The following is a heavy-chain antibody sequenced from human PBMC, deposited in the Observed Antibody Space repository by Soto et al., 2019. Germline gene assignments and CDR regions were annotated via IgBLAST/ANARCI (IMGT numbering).Heavy chain of an antibody. CDR2: ISYDGSNK. V-gene: IGHV3-30*03. CDR1: GFTFSSYG. J-gene: IGHJ4*02. Sequence: QVQLVESGGGVVQPGRSLRLSCAASGFTFSSYGMHWVRQAPGKGLEWVAVISYDGSNKYYADSVKGRFTISRDNSKNTLYLQMNSLRAEDTAVYYCASIAVAGVVEYYVDYWGQGTLVTVSS. CDR3: ASIAVAGVVEYYVDY. D-gene: IGHD6-19*01.